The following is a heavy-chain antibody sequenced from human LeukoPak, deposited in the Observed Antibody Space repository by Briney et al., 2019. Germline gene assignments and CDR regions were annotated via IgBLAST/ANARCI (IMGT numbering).Heavy chain of an antibody. V-gene: IGHV1-8*01. CDR1: GYTFSSYD. CDR3: ARGKGGSSLLLDY. D-gene: IGHD2-15*01. CDR2: MNPNSGNT. Sequence: ASVKVPCKAFGYTFSSYDINWVRQATGQGLEWMGGMNPNSGNTGYAQKFQDRVTMNRNTYISTAYMELSSLRPEDTAVYYCARGKGGSSLLLDYWGQGTLVTVSS. J-gene: IGHJ4*02.